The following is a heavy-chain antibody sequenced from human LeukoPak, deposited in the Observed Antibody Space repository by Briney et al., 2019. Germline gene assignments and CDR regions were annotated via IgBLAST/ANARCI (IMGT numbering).Heavy chain of an antibody. CDR1: GYTFTSYG. CDR2: ISAYNGNT. D-gene: IGHD5-24*01. Sequence: ASVKVSCKASGYTFTSYGISWVRQAPGQGLEWMGWISAYNGNTDYAQKLQGRVTLTRDMSTSTDYLELSSLRSEDTAVYYCARDNSVRDEAWWFNPWGQGTLVTVSS. J-gene: IGHJ5*02. V-gene: IGHV1-18*01. CDR3: ARDNSVRDEAWWFNP.